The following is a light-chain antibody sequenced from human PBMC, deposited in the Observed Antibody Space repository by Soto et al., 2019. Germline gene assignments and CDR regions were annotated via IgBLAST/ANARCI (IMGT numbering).Light chain of an antibody. J-gene: IGKJ1*01. V-gene: IGKV3-20*01. CDR3: QQYASSVT. CDR2: GAS. Sequence: EILLTQSPGSVSLSPGDRATLSCRASQSFSSTFFAWYQQKPGQAPRLLIYGASSRATGIPDRFSGSGSGTDFTLTISRLEPEDFAAYYCQQYASSVTFGQGTKVEIK. CDR1: QSFSSTF.